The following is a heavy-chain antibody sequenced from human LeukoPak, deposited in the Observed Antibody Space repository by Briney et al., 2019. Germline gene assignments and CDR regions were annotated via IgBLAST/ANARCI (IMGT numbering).Heavy chain of an antibody. V-gene: IGHV4-59*01. J-gene: IGHJ4*02. CDR3: ARGRGRGYSGYDYFFGSDY. CDR1: GGSISSYY. D-gene: IGHD5-12*01. Sequence: SETLSLTCTVSGGSISSYYWSWIRQPPGKGLEWIGYMYYRGNTNYDPSLKSRVTISIDTPNNQFSLKLSSVTAADTAVYYCARGRGRGYSGYDYFFGSDYWGQGTLVTVSS. CDR2: MYYRGNT.